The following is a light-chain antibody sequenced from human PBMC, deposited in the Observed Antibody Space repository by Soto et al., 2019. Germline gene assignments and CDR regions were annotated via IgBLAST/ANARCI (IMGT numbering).Light chain of an antibody. CDR1: SGGIASNY. CDR3: QSYDSTIQV. Sequence: NFMLTQPHSVSESPGKTVTISCTRSSGGIASNYVQWYQQRPGSAPTTVIYEHNQRPSGVPDRFSGSIDSSSNSASLTISGLRTEDEADYYCQSYDSTIQVFGGGTKLTVL. J-gene: IGLJ3*02. CDR2: EHN. V-gene: IGLV6-57*04.